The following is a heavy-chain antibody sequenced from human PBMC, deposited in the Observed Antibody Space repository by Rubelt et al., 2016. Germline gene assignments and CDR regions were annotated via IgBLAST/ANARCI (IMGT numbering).Heavy chain of an antibody. CDR3: AKVPHHVWGSLDY. CDR2: ISGSGGGT. D-gene: IGHD3-16*01. J-gene: IGHJ4*02. Sequence: EVQLLESGGGLVQPGGSLRLSCAASGFTFSSYAMSWVRQAPGKGLEWVSAISGSGGGTYYPDSVKGRFTISRDNSKNTLYLQMNSLRAEDTAVYYCAKVPHHVWGSLDYWGQGTLVTVSS. CDR1: GFTFSSYA. V-gene: IGHV3-23*01.